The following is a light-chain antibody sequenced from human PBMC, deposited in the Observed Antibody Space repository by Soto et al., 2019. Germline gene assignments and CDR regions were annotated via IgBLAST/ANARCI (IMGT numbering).Light chain of an antibody. CDR3: IAWDDSLKGPV. CDR2: SNN. CDR1: SSNIGSNY. V-gene: IGLV1-47*02. Sequence: QSVLTQPPSASGTPGQRVTISCSGSSSNIGSNYVYWYQQLPGTAPKLLIYSNNQRPSGVPDRFSGSKSGTSASLAISGLRSEDEADYYCIAWDDSLKGPVFGGGTKLTVL. J-gene: IGLJ3*02.